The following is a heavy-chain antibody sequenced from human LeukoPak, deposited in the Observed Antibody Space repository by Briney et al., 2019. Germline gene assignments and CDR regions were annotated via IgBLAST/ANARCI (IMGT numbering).Heavy chain of an antibody. D-gene: IGHD3-10*01. Sequence: SETLSLTCSVSSDSISSSSYLWVWVRQPPGRGLEWIGDIYSNGHISYNPSLKSRAAISVDTSKNQFSLNLSSVTAADTALYYCARRHYGSGNIDSWGQGTLVTVSS. J-gene: IGHJ4*02. V-gene: IGHV4-39*01. CDR2: IYSNGHI. CDR1: SDSISSSSYL. CDR3: ARRHYGSGNIDS.